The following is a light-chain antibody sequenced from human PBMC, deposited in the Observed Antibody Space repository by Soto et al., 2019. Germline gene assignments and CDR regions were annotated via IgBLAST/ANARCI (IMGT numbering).Light chain of an antibody. CDR2: WAS. J-gene: IGKJ2*01. V-gene: IGKV4-1*01. CDR1: QSVLYSANNKNY. Sequence: DIAMTQSPDSLTVSLGERATINCKSSQSVLYSANNKNYLAWYQQKPGQPPKLLIYWASTRESGVTDRFSGSGSGTDFTLTISSLQAEDVAVSYCQHYYGIPYTFGQGTKLEIK. CDR3: QHYYGIPYT.